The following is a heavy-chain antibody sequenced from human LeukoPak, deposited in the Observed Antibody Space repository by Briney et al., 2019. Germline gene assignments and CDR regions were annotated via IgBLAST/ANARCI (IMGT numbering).Heavy chain of an antibody. CDR2: IGGSGGPT. CDR3: AKGRCISCYHFDY. D-gene: IGHD2-2*01. Sequence: GGSLRLSCAASGFTFSNFAMTWVRQAPGRGLEWVSGIGGSGGPTYYAESVKGRFTTSRDNSKNTLYLQMNSLRADDTAVCYCAKGRCISCYHFDYWGQGTLVTVSS. CDR1: GFTFSNFA. J-gene: IGHJ4*02. V-gene: IGHV3-23*01.